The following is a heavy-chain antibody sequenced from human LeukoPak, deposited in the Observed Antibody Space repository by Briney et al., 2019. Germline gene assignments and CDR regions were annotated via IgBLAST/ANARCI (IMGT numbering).Heavy chain of an antibody. Sequence: AGGSLRLSCAASGFTFSSYAMNWVRQAPGKGLEWISYISSPSSTIYYADSVMGRFTISRDNAKNSLFLQMNSLRADDTAVYYSARDGEDYYYYMDVWGKGTTVTVSS. V-gene: IGHV3-48*01. CDR1: GFTFSSYA. CDR3: ARDGEDYYYYMDV. CDR2: ISSPSSTI. D-gene: IGHD3-10*01. J-gene: IGHJ6*03.